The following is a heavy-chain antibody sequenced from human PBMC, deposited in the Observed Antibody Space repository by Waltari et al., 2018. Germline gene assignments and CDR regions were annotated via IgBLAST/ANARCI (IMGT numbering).Heavy chain of an antibody. J-gene: IGHJ3*02. Sequence: EVQLLESGGGLVQPGGSLRLSCAASGFTFSSYAMSWVRQAPGKGLECVANIKLDGSEKYSADSVKGRFTIARDNAKNSLYRQMSSRRAEDTAVCYCARVAHGAFDIWGQGTMVTVSS. V-gene: IGHV3-7*01. CDR3: ARVAHGAFDI. CDR1: GFTFSSYA. CDR2: IKLDGSEK.